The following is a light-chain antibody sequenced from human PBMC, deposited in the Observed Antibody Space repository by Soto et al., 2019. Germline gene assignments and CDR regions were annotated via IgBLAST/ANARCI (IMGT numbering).Light chain of an antibody. CDR1: QSVSSAY. CDR3: QQYGSSPET. V-gene: IGKV3-20*01. J-gene: IGKJ1*01. Sequence: EIVLTQSPGTLSLSPGERATLSCRASQSVSSAYLAWYQQKPGQAPRLLIYDVSGRATGIPDRFSGSGSGTDSTLTVSRLDPEDFAVYYCQQYGSSPETFGQGTKWISN. CDR2: DVS.